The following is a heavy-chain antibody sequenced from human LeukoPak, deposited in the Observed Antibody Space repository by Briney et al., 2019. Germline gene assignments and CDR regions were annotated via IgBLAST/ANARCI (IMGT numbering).Heavy chain of an antibody. CDR1: GFIFSTYG. CDR3: ANAGPGYNSGSNYYYGMDV. CDR2: XXXXGGTT. D-gene: IGHD6-19*01. Sequence: GGSLRLSCAASGFIFSTYGMRWVRQAPGKGLEWVXXXXXXGGTTFYADSVKGRFTISRDNSKNTLYLQMNSLRAEDTAAYYCANAGPGYNSGSNYYYGMDVWGQGTTVTVSS. V-gene: IGHV3-23*01. J-gene: IGHJ6*02.